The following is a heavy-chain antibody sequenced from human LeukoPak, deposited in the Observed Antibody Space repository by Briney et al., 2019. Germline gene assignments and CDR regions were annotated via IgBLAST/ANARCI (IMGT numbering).Heavy chain of an antibody. CDR1: GYSFTSYW. V-gene: IGHV5-51*01. CDR2: IYPGDSDT. J-gene: IGHJ4*02. CDR3: ARGLGYCSSTSCYFDY. Sequence: GESLKISCKGSGYSFTSYWIGWVRQMPGKGLEWMGIIYPGDSDTRYSPSFQGQVTISADKSISTADLQWSSLKASDTAMYYCARGLGYCSSTSCYFDYWGQGTLVTVSS. D-gene: IGHD2-2*01.